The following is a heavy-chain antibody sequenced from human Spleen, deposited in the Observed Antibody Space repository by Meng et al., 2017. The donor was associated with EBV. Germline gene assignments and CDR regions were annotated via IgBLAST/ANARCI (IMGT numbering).Heavy chain of an antibody. CDR1: GFTFSDYY. V-gene: IGHV3-11*01. D-gene: IGHD4-23*01. CDR3: AREAETSGGKLDY. Sequence: QLVESWGALVKPGGSLRLSCAASGFTFSDYYMTWIRQAPGKGLEWVSYISSSGSTIYYADSVKGRFTISRDNAKNSLYLQMNSLSAEDTAVYYCAREAETSGGKLDYWGQGTLVTVSS. J-gene: IGHJ4*02. CDR2: ISSSGSTI.